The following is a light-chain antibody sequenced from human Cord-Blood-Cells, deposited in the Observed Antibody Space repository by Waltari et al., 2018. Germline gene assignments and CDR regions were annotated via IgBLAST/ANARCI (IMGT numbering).Light chain of an antibody. CDR1: NIGSKS. CDR2: YDS. Sequence: SYVLTQPPSVSVAPGKTARITCGGNNIGSKSVHWYQQKPGQAPVLVIYYDSDRPSGIPERLSGSNPGNTATLTISRVEAGDEADYYCQVWDSSSDHVVFGGGTKLTVL. CDR3: QVWDSSSDHVV. V-gene: IGLV3-21*04. J-gene: IGLJ2*01.